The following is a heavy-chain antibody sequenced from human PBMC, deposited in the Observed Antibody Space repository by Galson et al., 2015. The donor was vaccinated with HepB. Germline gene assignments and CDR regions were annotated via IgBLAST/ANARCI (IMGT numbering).Heavy chain of an antibody. CDR1: GDSISNYY. J-gene: IGHJ4*02. Sequence: LSLTCTVSGDSISNYYWTWIRRPPGKGLEWIGYVYYTGSTNYNPSLKSRVTISVDTSKNQISLRLSAVTAADTAVYYCARDRRTGDFDYWGQGTLVTVSS. D-gene: IGHD7-27*01. CDR3: ARDRRTGDFDY. CDR2: VYYTGST. V-gene: IGHV4-59*01.